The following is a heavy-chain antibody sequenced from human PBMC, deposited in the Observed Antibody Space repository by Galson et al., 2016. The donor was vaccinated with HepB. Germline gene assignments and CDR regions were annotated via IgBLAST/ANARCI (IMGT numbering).Heavy chain of an antibody. CDR2: TSSDESVK. D-gene: IGHD1-26*01. CDR3: AKKSPGKELSPPDY. CDR1: GFTFSIYG. Sequence: SLRLSCAASGFTFSIYGMHWIRQAPGKGLEWVATTSSDESVKHYAAPVQGRFTISKDNFKNTLYLQMNSLRAEDTAVYYCAKKSPGKELSPPDYWGQGTLVTVSS. J-gene: IGHJ4*02. V-gene: IGHV3-30*18.